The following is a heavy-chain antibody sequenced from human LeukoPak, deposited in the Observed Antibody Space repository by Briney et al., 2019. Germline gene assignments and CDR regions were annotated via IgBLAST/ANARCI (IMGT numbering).Heavy chain of an antibody. CDR3: AIEGSRLRHFDWLQP. V-gene: IGHV1-24*01. Sequence: ASVKDSCKDSGYRLTDLSMHWVRQAPGEGLEWMGGFDPEDGETNNVQKFQGRVTLTEDTSTDSAYMELSGLRSEDSTVYYCAIEGSRLRHFDWLQPWGQGNLVTVSS. D-gene: IGHD3-9*01. J-gene: IGHJ5*02. CDR2: FDPEDGET. CDR1: GYRLTDLS.